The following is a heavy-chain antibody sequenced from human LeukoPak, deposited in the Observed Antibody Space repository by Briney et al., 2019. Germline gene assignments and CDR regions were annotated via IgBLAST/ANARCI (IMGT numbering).Heavy chain of an antibody. CDR3: ARVGYSGYEDHYYYYMDV. V-gene: IGHV1-69*05. CDR2: IIPIFGTV. J-gene: IGHJ6*03. Sequence: SLKVSCKASGGTFSSYAFSWVRQAPGQGLEGMGRIIPIFGTVNYAQKFHGRVTITTDESTSTAYMELSSLRSEDTAGCYCARVGYSGYEDHYYYYMDVWGKGTTVTVSS. CDR1: GGTFSSYA. D-gene: IGHD5-12*01.